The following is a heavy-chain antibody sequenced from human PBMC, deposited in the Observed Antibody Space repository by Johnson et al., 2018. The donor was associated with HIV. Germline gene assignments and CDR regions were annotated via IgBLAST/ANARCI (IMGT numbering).Heavy chain of an antibody. CDR3: AKGESSSSEPDAFDI. J-gene: IGHJ3*02. CDR1: GFTFSSYG. D-gene: IGHD6-6*01. V-gene: IGHV3-30*18. CDR2: ISYDGSNQ. Sequence: QVQLVESGGGVVQPGRSLRLSCAASGFTFSSYGMHWVRQAPGKGLEWVAVISYDGSNQYYADSVKGRFTISRDNSKNTLYLQMNSLRAEDTAVYYCAKGESSSSEPDAFDIWGQGTMVTVSS.